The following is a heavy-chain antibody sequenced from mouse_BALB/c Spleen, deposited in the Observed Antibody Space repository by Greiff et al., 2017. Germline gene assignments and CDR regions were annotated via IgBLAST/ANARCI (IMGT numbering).Heavy chain of an antibody. J-gene: IGHJ4*01. CDR1: GYTFTSYY. Sequence: QVQLQQSGAELVKPGASVKLSCKASGYTFTSYYMYWVKQRPGQGLEWIGEINPSNGGTNFNEKFKSKATLTVDKSSSTAYMQLSSLTSEDSAVYYCTRSGNYLYAMDYWGQGTSVTVSS. V-gene: IGHV1S81*02. CDR3: TRSGNYLYAMDY. D-gene: IGHD2-1*01. CDR2: INPSNGGT.